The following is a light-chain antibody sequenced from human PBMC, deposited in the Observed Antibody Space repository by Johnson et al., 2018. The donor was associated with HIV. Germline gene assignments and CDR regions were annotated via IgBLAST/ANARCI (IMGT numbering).Light chain of an antibody. CDR1: SSDMGNYA. CDR2: DNN. V-gene: IGLV1-51*01. J-gene: IGLJ1*01. CDR3: GTWDSSLSTGGG. Sequence: QSVLSQPPSVSAAPGQKVTISCSGSSSDMGNYAVSWYQQLPGTAPKLLIYDNNKRPSGIPDRFSGSKSGTSATLGITGLQTGDEADYYCGTWDSSLSTGGGFGTGTKVTVL.